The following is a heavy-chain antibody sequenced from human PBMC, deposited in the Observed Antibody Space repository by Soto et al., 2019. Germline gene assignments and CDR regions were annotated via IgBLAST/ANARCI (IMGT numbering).Heavy chain of an antibody. V-gene: IGHV3-23*01. CDR1: GFTFSSYA. D-gene: IGHD2-15*01. CDR3: AKQIGGSRTPAAFDI. CDR2: ISGSGGST. Sequence: PVGALSLFCAASGFTFSSYAMSWVRQAPGKGLEWVSAISGSGGSTYYADSVKGRFTISRDNSKNTLYLQMNSLRAEDTAVYYCAKQIGGSRTPAAFDIWVQGTMVTVS. J-gene: IGHJ3*02.